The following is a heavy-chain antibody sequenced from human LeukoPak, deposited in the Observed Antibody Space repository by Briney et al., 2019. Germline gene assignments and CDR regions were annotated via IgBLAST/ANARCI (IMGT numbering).Heavy chain of an antibody. CDR1: GYTFTSYD. V-gene: IGHV1-8*01. CDR2: MNPNSGNT. D-gene: IGHD2-2*01. J-gene: IGHJ6*03. CDR3: ARGRSVGTSALPSYYMDV. Sequence: ASVKVSCKASGYTFTSYDINWVRQATGQGLEWMGWMNPNSGNTSYAQKFQGRVTMTRNTSISTAYMELSSLRSEDTAVYYCARGRSVGTSALPSYYMDVWGKGTTVTVSS.